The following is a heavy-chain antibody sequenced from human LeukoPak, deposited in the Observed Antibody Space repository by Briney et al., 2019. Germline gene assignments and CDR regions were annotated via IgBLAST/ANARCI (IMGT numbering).Heavy chain of an antibody. V-gene: IGHV1-18*01. D-gene: IGHD4-11*01. CDR2: ISAYNGNT. CDR3: ARDLTDYSNYPYYSDY. CDR1: GYTFTSYG. Sequence: GASVKVSCKASGYTFTSYGISWVRQAPGQGLEWMGWISAYNGNTNYAQKLQGRVTMTTDTSTSTAYMELRSLRSDDTAVYYCARDLTDYSNYPYYSDYWGQGTLVTVSS. J-gene: IGHJ4*02.